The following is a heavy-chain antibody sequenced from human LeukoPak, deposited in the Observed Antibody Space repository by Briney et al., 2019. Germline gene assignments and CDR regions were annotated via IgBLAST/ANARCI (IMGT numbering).Heavy chain of an antibody. J-gene: IGHJ4*02. CDR3: ARDRAYGDFPPLFDY. CDR2: INAGNGNT. D-gene: IGHD4-17*01. Sequence: ASVKVSCKASGYTFTSYAMHWVRQAPGQRLEWMGWINAGNGNTKYSQKIQGRVTITRDTSASTAYMELSSLRSEDTAVYYCARDRAYGDFPPLFDYWGQGTLVTVSS. CDR1: GYTFTSYA. V-gene: IGHV1-3*01.